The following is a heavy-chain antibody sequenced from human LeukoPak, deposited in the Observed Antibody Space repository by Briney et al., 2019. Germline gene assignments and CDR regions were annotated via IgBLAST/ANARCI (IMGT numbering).Heavy chain of an antibody. CDR1: GFTFSSYW. V-gene: IGHV3-74*01. CDR2: INSDGSST. J-gene: IGHJ6*02. CDR3: ARGYCSSTSCYSYYYYGMDV. D-gene: IGHD2-2*01. Sequence: GGSLRLSCAASGFTFSSYWMHWVRQAPGEGLVWVSRINSDGSSTSYADSVKGRFTISRDNAKNTLYLQMNSLRAEDTAVYYCARGYCSSTSCYSYYYYGMDVWGQGTTVTVSS.